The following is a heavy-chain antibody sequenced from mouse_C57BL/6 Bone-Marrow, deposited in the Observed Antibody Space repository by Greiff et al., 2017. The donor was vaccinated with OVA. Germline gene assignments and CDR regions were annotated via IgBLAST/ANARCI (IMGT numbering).Heavy chain of an antibody. CDR2: IDPSDSET. CDR1: GYTFTSYW. Sequence: VQLQQPGAELVRPGSSVKLSCKASGYTFTSYWMHWVKQRPIQGLEWIGNIDPSDSETHYNQKFKDKATLTVDKSSSTAYMQLSSLTSEDSAVYHCARKDGSRYYAMDYWGQGTSVTVSS. V-gene: IGHV1-52*01. D-gene: IGHD1-1*01. J-gene: IGHJ4*01. CDR3: ARKDGSRYYAMDY.